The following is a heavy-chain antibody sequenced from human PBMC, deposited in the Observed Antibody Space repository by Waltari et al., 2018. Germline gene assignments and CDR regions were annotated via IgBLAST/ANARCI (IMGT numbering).Heavy chain of an antibody. CDR3: ARVMIPQYYFDY. CDR1: GGSISSGGYY. CDR2: IYYSGST. J-gene: IGHJ4*02. V-gene: IGHV4-31*01. D-gene: IGHD3-22*01. Sequence: QVQLQESGPGLVKPSQTLSLTCTVSGGSISSGGYYWSWIRQHPGKGLEWIGYIYYSGSTYYNPSLKSLVTISVDTSKNQFSLKLSSVTAADTVVYYCARVMIPQYYFDYWGQGTLVTVSS.